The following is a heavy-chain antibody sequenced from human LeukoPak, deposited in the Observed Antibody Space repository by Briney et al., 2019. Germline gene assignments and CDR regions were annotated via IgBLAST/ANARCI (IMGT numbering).Heavy chain of an antibody. J-gene: IGHJ4*02. D-gene: IGHD4-17*01. CDR3: AKGYYGDYIFDY. Sequence: GGSLRLSCAASGFTFDDYAMHWVRQAPGKGLEWVSGISWNSGSIGYADSVKGRFTISRDNAKNSLYLQMNSLRAEDTALYYCAKGYYGDYIFDYWGQGTLVTASS. CDR1: GFTFDDYA. CDR2: ISWNSGSI. V-gene: IGHV3-9*01.